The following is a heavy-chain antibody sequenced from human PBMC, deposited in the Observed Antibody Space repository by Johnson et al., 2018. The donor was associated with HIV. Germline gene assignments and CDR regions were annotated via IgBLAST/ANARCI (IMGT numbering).Heavy chain of an antibody. CDR1: GFTFSSYA. CDR2: IIGSGGNT. V-gene: IGHV3-23*04. J-gene: IGHJ3*02. D-gene: IGHD6-6*01. CDR3: AKEGQLGDAFDI. Sequence: VQLVESGGDLVQPGGYLRLSCTASGFTFSSYAMSWVRQAPGRGLEWVSPIIGSGGNTYHADSVRGRFTISRDNSKNTLYLQMNSLRAEDTAVYYCAKEGQLGDAFDIWGQGTMVTVPS.